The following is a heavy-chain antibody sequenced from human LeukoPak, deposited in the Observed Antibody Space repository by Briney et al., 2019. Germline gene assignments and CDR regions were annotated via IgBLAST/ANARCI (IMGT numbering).Heavy chain of an antibody. CDR3: ARVGYYESSGYYEY. D-gene: IGHD3-22*01. CDR2: INPNSGGT. V-gene: IGHV1-2*06. CDR1: GYTLTDYY. J-gene: IGHJ4*02. Sequence: ASVEVSCKASGYTLTDYYMHWARQAPGQGLEWMGRINPNSGGTNCAQKFQGRVTMTRDTSISTVYMELSRLRSDDTAVYYCARVGYYESSGYYEYWGQGTLVTVSS.